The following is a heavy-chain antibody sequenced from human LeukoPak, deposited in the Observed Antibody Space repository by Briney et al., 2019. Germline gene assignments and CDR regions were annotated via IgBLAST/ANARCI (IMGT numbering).Heavy chain of an antibody. Sequence: PSETLSVTCTVSGGSISSYYWSRIRQPPGKGLEWIGYIYYSGSTNYNPSLKSRVTISVDTSKNQFSLKLSSVTAADTAVYYCARGGIAVAGTVPLFDYWGQGTLVTVSS. V-gene: IGHV4-59*01. D-gene: IGHD6-19*01. J-gene: IGHJ4*02. CDR2: IYYSGST. CDR3: ARGGIAVAGTVPLFDY. CDR1: GGSISSYY.